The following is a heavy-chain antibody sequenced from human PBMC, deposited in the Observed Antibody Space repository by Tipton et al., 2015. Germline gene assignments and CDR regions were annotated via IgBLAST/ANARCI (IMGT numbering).Heavy chain of an antibody. CDR3: ARGHYVSRMDV. Sequence: LRLSCTVSGGSVSSGTYYWSWIRQPPGKGLEWIGYIYYSGSTNYNPSLKSRVTISVDTSKNQSSLKLSCVTAADTAVYYCARGHYVSRMDVWGQGTTVTFS. J-gene: IGHJ6*02. D-gene: IGHD3-10*01. CDR1: GGSVSSGTYY. CDR2: IYYSGST. V-gene: IGHV4-61*01.